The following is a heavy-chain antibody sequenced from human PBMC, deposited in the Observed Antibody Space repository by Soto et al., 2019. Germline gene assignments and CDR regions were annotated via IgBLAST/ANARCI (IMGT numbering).Heavy chain of an antibody. V-gene: IGHV1-69*01. CDR1: GGTFSSHS. D-gene: IGHD1-1*01. CDR2: IIPIFGPA. J-gene: IGHJ6*02. CDR3: ATGSFTSTGGRIGYHYNAIDV. Sequence: QVQLVQSGAEVKKPGSSVKVSCKSSGGTFSSHSINWVRQAPGQGLEWMGGIIPIFGPATFAKKFQGRVTITADESTTTAYMELSSLTSEDTAVYYCATGSFTSTGGRIGYHYNAIDVWGQGTTVTVSS.